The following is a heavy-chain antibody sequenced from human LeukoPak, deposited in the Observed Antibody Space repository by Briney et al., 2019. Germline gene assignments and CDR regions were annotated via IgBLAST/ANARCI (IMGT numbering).Heavy chain of an antibody. CDR3: VRDYQYSFDY. CDR1: GLTFSTYS. D-gene: IGHD5-18*01. J-gene: IGHJ4*02. V-gene: IGHV3-48*02. Sequence: PGGSLRLSCAASGLTFSTYSMNWVRQAPGKGLEWVSYINSYSSNIHYADSVKGRFTISRDNAKDSVYLQMNSLRDEDTAVYYCVRDYQYSFDYWGQGTLVTVSS. CDR2: INSYSSNI.